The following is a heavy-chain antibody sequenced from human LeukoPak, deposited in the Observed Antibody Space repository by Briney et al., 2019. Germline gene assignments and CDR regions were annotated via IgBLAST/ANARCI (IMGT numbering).Heavy chain of an antibody. V-gene: IGHV4-59*01. CDR2: MYYGGSP. CDR1: GGSISTYY. Sequence: SETLSLTCTVSGGSISTYYWSWIRQSPEKGLEWIGYMYYGGSPNYNPSLKSRVTISVDRSKNQVSLKLSSVTAADTAVYYCARDIGQWSGDNDAYDIWGQGTLVTVSS. J-gene: IGHJ3*02. D-gene: IGHD3-3*01. CDR3: ARDIGQWSGDNDAYDI.